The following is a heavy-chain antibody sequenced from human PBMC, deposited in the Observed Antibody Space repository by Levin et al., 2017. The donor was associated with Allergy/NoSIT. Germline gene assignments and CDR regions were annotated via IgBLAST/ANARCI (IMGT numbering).Heavy chain of an antibody. CDR3: ARVALTDAFDI. CDR1: GDSISSNNHY. J-gene: IGHJ3*02. D-gene: IGHD1-14*01. CDR2: IYYSGST. Sequence: SETLSLTCTVSGDSISSNNHYWAWLHQPPGKGLEWIGHIYYSGSTYYNPSLKSRLTISLDTPKNQFSLKLGSVTAADTAVYYCARVALTDAFDIWGLGTMVTVSS. V-gene: IGHV4-39*07.